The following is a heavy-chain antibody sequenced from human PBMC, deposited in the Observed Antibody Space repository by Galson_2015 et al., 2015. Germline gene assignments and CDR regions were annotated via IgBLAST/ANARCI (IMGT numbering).Heavy chain of an antibody. Sequence: SLRLSCAASGFTFSSYAMHWVRQAPGKGLEWVAVISYDGSTKYYADSVKGRFTISRDNSKNTLYLQMNSLRAEDTAVYYCAREGYYYDSSRYGRWKDAFDIWGQRTMVTSSS. D-gene: IGHD3-22*01. CDR1: GFTFSSYA. V-gene: IGHV3-30-3*01. CDR2: ISYDGSTK. CDR3: AREGYYYDSSRYGRWKDAFDI. J-gene: IGHJ3*02.